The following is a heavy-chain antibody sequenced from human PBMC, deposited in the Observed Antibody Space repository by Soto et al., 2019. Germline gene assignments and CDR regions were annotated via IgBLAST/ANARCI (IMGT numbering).Heavy chain of an antibody. CDR1: GGTFSSYT. Sequence: QVQLVQSGAEVKKPGSSVKVSCKASGGTFSSYTISWVRQAHGQGLEWMGRIIPILGIANYAQKFQGRVTITADKSTSTAYMELSSLRSEDTAVYYCAGASCSGGSCYLPEYDAFDIWGQGTMVTVSS. CDR3: AGASCSGGSCYLPEYDAFDI. V-gene: IGHV1-69*02. CDR2: IIPILGIA. J-gene: IGHJ3*02. D-gene: IGHD2-15*01.